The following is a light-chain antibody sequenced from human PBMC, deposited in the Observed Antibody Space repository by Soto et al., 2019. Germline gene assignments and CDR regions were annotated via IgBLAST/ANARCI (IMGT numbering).Light chain of an antibody. V-gene: IGKV1-6*01. J-gene: IGKJ5*01. Sequence: AIRRTQSPSSLSASVGDRVTISCRASRDIRNVLAWYQHAPGKDPKVLIYGASILHSGVPSRFSGTRSGTDLTLPISSLLPEDVAPYYCLQDFNYPYPFCQGTRLEIK. CDR1: RDIRNV. CDR3: LQDFNYPYP. CDR2: GAS.